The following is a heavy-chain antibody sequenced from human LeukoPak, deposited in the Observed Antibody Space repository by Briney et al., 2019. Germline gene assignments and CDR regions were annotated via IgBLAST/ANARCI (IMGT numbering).Heavy chain of an antibody. CDR3: ARSIRGPTRYQLLTPLDY. Sequence: GASVRVSCKVSGYSLAELFMHWVRQAPGKGLEWMGGFDPEDDKIIYAQKFQGRVTMTEDTSADTAYMELSSLRSEDTAVYYCARSIRGPTRYQLLTPLDYWGQGTLVTVSS. J-gene: IGHJ4*02. D-gene: IGHD2-2*01. V-gene: IGHV1-24*01. CDR2: FDPEDDKI. CDR1: GYSLAELF.